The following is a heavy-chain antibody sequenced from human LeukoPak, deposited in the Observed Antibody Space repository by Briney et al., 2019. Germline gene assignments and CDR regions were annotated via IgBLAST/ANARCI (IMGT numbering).Heavy chain of an antibody. CDR3: ARDQYSSSWYGRYFDY. Sequence: GGSLRLSCAASGFTFSDYYMSWFRQAPGKGLEWVSYISSSGSTIYYADSVKGRFTISRDNAKNSLYLQMNSLRAEDTAVYYCARDQYSSSWYGRYFDYWGQGTLVTVSS. CDR1: GFTFSDYY. CDR2: ISSSGSTI. J-gene: IGHJ4*02. D-gene: IGHD6-13*01. V-gene: IGHV3-11*04.